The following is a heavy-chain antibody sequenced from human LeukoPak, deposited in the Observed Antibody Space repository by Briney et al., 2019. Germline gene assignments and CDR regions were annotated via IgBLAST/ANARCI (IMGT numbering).Heavy chain of an antibody. D-gene: IGHD3-10*01. V-gene: IGHV3-48*03. CDR1: GFTFSSYE. Sequence: GGSLRLSCAASGFTFSSYEMNWVRQAPGKGLEWVSYISSSGSTIYYADSVKGRFTISRDNAKNSLYLQMNSLRAEDTAVYYCARSEYYYGAGRRKDAFDNWGQGTMVTASS. J-gene: IGHJ3*02. CDR2: ISSSGSTI. CDR3: ARSEYYYGAGRRKDAFDN.